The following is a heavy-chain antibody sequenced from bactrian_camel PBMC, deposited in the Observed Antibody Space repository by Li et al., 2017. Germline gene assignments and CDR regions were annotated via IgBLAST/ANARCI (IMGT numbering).Heavy chain of an antibody. D-gene: IGHD2*01. CDR1: GYIDTSGC. CDR2: IALDGRT. Sequence: VQLVESGGGSVQAGGSLRLSCVASGYIDTSGCMGWFRQVAGKEREGVACIALDGRTGYTDSVKGRFTISKDPAKKALVLQMDSLKPEDTAMYFCAADFSGGTTYCSGGYWLKYGEMDRWGQGTQVTVS. CDR3: AADFSGGTTYCSGGYWLKYGEMDR. V-gene: IGHV3S53*01. J-gene: IGHJ4*01.